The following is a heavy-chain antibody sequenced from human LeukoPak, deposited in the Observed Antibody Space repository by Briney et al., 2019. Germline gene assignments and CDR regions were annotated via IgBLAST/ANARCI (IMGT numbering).Heavy chain of an antibody. CDR3: AKALSGVLRSTIDY. CDR2: ISSSGGNT. Sequence: PGGSLRLSCAASGFTFNNYAMTWVRQAPGQGLEWVSTISSSGGNTYYADSVKGRFTISRDNSKNTLYLQMNSLRAEDTALYYCAKALSGVLRSTIDYWGQRTLVTVSS. CDR1: GFTFNNYA. D-gene: IGHD3-3*01. V-gene: IGHV3-23*01. J-gene: IGHJ4*02.